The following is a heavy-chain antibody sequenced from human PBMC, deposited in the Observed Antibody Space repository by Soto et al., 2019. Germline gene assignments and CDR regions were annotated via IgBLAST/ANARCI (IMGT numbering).Heavy chain of an antibody. Sequence: GASVKVSCKASGYTFTGYYMHWVRQAPGQGLEWMGWINPNSGGTNYAQKFQGWVTMTRDTSISTAYMALSRPRSDDTAVYYCARDGRSGGATADFDYWGQGTLVTVSS. V-gene: IGHV1-2*04. CDR1: GYTFTGYY. J-gene: IGHJ4*02. D-gene: IGHD1-26*01. CDR3: ARDGRSGGATADFDY. CDR2: INPNSGGT.